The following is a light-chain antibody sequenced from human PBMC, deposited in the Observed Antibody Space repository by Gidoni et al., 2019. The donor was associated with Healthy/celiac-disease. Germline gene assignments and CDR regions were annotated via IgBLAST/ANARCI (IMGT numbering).Light chain of an antibody. J-gene: IGKJ1*01. CDR1: QSVSSN. CDR2: GAS. Sequence: EIVMTHSPATLSVSPGERATLSCRASQSVSSNLAWYQQKPGHAPRLLIYGASTRATGIPARFSGSGSGTEFTLTISSLQSEDFAVYYCQQYNNWPQTFGQGTKVEIK. CDR3: QQYNNWPQT. V-gene: IGKV3-15*01.